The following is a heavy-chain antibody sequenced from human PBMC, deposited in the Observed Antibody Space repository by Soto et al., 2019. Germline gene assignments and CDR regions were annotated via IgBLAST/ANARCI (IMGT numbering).Heavy chain of an antibody. J-gene: IGHJ4*02. CDR1: GGSFSSHG. V-gene: IGHV1-69*06. CDR2: IIPTFGTA. CDR3: ASERSAKYFDF. D-gene: IGHD1-26*01. Sequence: QVQLVQSGTVVQRRGSSVKVSCQASGGSFSSHGMAWVRQAPGQGLEWMGGIIPTFGTATYAPKFQGRVTITGDTSTNTAYMELSSLRSEDTDVYYCASERSAKYFDFWGQGILITVSS.